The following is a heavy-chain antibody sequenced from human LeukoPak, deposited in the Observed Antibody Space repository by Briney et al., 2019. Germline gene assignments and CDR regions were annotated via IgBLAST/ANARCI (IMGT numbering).Heavy chain of an antibody. CDR2: IRYDGSNK. CDR1: GFTFSSYG. CDR3: AKRLDRYYYYYMDV. V-gene: IGHV3-30*02. J-gene: IGHJ6*03. D-gene: IGHD3-9*01. Sequence: GGSLRLSCAASGFTFSSYGMHWVRQAPGMGLEGVAFIRYDGSNKYYADSVKGRFTISRDNSKNTLYLQMNSLRAEDTAVYYCAKRLDRYYYYYMDVWGKGTTVTVSS.